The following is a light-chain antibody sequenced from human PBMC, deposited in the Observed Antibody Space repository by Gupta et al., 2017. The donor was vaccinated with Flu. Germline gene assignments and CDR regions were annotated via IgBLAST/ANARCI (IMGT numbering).Light chain of an antibody. Sequence: GTLSLSPGERATLSCRASQSVRSSYLAWYQQKPGQAPRLLICDASSRATGIPDRFSGSGSGTDFTLTISRLEPEDIAVYYCQQYGRSPKTFGQGTKMELK. V-gene: IGKV3-20*01. J-gene: IGKJ2*01. CDR2: DAS. CDR1: QSVRSSY. CDR3: QQYGRSPKT.